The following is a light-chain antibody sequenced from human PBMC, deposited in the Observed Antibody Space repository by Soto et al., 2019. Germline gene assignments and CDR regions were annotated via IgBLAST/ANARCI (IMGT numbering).Light chain of an antibody. J-gene: IGKJ5*01. V-gene: IGKV4-1*01. CDR2: WAS. CDR1: QSVLYSSNNKNY. Sequence: DIVMTQSPDSLAVSLGESATINCKSSQSVLYSSNNKNYLAWYQQKPGQPPKLLIYWASTRESGVPDRVSGSGSGTDFTLTISSLQAEDVAVYYCQQYYSIPITFGQGTRLEIK. CDR3: QQYYSIPIT.